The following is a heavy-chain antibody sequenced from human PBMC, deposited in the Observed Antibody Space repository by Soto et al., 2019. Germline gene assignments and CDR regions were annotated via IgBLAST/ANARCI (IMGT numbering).Heavy chain of an antibody. D-gene: IGHD2-8*01. V-gene: IGHV4-59*08. J-gene: IGHJ4*02. CDR2: IYYSGTA. CDR3: ARGGHCTDGACSALDY. Sequence: SETLSLTCTVSGGSISTYYWSWIRQPPGKGLEWIGYIYYSGTASYNPSLKSRVTISLDTSKNQFSLKLSSVTAADTAVYYCARGGHCTDGACSALDYWGQGTLVTVSS. CDR1: GGSISTYY.